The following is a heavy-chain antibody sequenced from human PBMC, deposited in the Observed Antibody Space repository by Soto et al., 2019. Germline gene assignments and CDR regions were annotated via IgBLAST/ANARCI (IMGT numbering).Heavy chain of an antibody. J-gene: IGHJ6*04. D-gene: IGHD2-15*01. V-gene: IGHV4-59*08. CDR2: IYYSGST. CDR1: GGSISSYY. Sequence: TLSLTCTVSGGSISSYYWSWIRQPPGKGLEWIGYIYYSGSTNYNPSLKSRVTISVDTSKNQFSLKLSSVTAADTAVYYCARDDVLCDGGRCYGVPLDVWGKGTTVTVSS. CDR3: ARDDVLCDGGRCYGVPLDV.